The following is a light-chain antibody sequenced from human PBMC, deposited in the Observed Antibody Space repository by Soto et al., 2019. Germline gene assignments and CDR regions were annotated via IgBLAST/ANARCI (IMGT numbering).Light chain of an antibody. CDR3: QQYGSSPLT. V-gene: IGKV3-20*01. Sequence: EVVLTQSPGPLYLSPGERATLSCRASQSVSSSYLAWYQRKPGQAPRLLIYGASSRATGIPDRFSGSGSGTDFTLTISRLEPEDFAVYYCQQYGSSPLTFGGGTKGEIK. CDR1: QSVSSSY. J-gene: IGKJ4*01. CDR2: GAS.